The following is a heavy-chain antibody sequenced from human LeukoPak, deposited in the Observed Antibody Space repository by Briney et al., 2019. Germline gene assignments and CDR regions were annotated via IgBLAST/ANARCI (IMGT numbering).Heavy chain of an antibody. J-gene: IGHJ3*02. D-gene: IGHD2-15*01. CDR1: GYTFTSYD. Sequence: ASVKVSCKASGYTFTSYDINWVRQATGQGLEWMGWMNPNSGNTGYAQKFQGRVTMTRNTSISTAYMELSSLRSEDTAVYYCARGRVYCSGGSCYSADAFDIWGQGTMVTVSS. CDR3: ARGRVYCSGGSCYSADAFDI. V-gene: IGHV1-8*01. CDR2: MNPNSGNT.